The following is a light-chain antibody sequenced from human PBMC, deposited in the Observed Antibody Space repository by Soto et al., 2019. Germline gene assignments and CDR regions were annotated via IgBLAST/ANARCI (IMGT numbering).Light chain of an antibody. CDR2: DAS. J-gene: IGKJ4*01. V-gene: IGKV3-11*01. Sequence: EIVLTQAPDTLCLSPGERSTLPCRASQSVASYLAWYTQRPGQAPRPLIYDASIRATGIPARLSGSASGTEFTLTISSIEPEDFAVYDCQQRSNWLTFGGATQVDIK. CDR1: QSVASY. CDR3: QQRSNWLT.